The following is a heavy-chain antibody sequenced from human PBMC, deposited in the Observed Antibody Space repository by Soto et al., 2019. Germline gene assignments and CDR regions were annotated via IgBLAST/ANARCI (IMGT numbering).Heavy chain of an antibody. CDR1: GFTFSSYA. D-gene: IGHD4-17*01. V-gene: IGHV3-30-3*01. CDR3: ARDWVVGEAPGA. CDR2: ISYDGSNK. Sequence: QVQLVESGGGVVQPGRSLRLSCAASGFTFSSYAMHWVRQAPGKGLEWVAVISYDGSNKYYADSVKGRFTISRDNSKNTQYLQMNSLRAEDTAVYYCARDWVVGEAPGAWGQGTLVTVSS. J-gene: IGHJ5*02.